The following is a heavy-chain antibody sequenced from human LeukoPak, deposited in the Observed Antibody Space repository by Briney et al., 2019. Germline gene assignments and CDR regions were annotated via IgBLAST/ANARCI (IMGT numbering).Heavy chain of an antibody. J-gene: IGHJ4*02. CDR1: GFPFSSHG. D-gene: IGHD6-19*01. CDR3: ARRSGIAVAGAFDY. V-gene: IGHV3-23*01. CDR2: ISPGGPT. Sequence: AGGTLRLSCAGSGFPFSSHGMNWVRQAPGKGLEWVSGISPGGPTYYADSVKGRFTISRDDSKNTLYLQMRNLRADDTAVYYCARRSGIAVAGAFDYWGQGTLVTVSS.